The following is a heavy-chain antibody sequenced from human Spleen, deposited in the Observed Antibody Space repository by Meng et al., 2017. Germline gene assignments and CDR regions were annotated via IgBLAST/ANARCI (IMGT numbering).Heavy chain of an antibody. J-gene: IGHJ1*01. Sequence: QVQLKQWGAGLFKPSETLALTCACYGGSLSGYYWSWIRQPPGKGLEWIGDVHHRGSTNYNPSLKSRVTISVDTSKNQFSLNLSSVTAADTAVYYCARLYNSRWNAAEYFQHWGQGTLVTVSS. D-gene: IGHD6-13*01. CDR1: GGSLSGYY. CDR2: VHHRGST. CDR3: ARLYNSRWNAAEYFQH. V-gene: IGHV4-34*02.